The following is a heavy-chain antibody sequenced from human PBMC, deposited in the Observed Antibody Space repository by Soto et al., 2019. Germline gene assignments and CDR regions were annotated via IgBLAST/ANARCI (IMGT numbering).Heavy chain of an antibody. CDR3: AKDITAYNFAPKGHYFDC. D-gene: IGHD1-1*01. CDR2: ISWNSDSI. CDR1: GFSFDDYA. Sequence: GGSLRLSCAASGFSFDDYAMHWVRQAPGKGLEWVSGISWNSDSIDYADSVKGRFTISRDNAENSLFLQMNSLRPEDTALYYCAKDITAYNFAPKGHYFDCWGQGTLVTVSS. J-gene: IGHJ4*02. V-gene: IGHV3-9*01.